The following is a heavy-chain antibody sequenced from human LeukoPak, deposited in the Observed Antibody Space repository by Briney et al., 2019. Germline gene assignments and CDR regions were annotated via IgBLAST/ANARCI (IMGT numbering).Heavy chain of an antibody. CDR3: AREALLYYYGSGGPFDP. V-gene: IGHV4-31*03. Sequence: SETLSLTCTVSGGSISSGGYYWSWIRQHPGKGLEWIGYIYYSGSTYYNPSLKSRVTISVDTSKNQFSLKLSSVTAADTAVYYCAREALLYYYGSGGPFDPWGQGTLVTVSS. CDR2: IYYSGST. D-gene: IGHD3-10*01. J-gene: IGHJ5*02. CDR1: GGSISSGGYY.